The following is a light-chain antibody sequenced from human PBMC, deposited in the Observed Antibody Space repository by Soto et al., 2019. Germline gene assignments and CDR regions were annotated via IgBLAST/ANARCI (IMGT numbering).Light chain of an antibody. CDR3: SSYAGTNVI. Sequence: QSALTQPASVSGSPGQSITISCTGTSSDVGGFNYVSWYQQHPDKAPKLMIYEVTDRPSGVSNRFSGSKSGNTASLTISGLQSEDEADYYCSSYAGTNVIFGGGTKLTVL. CDR2: EVT. V-gene: IGLV2-14*01. CDR1: SSDVGGFNY. J-gene: IGLJ2*01.